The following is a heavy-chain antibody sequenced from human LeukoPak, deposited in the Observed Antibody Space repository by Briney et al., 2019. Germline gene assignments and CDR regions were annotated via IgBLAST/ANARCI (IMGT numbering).Heavy chain of an antibody. CDR1: GCTFTSYG. J-gene: IGHJ3*02. Sequence: ASVKVSCKASGCTFTSYGISWVRQAPGQGLEWMGWISAYNGNTNYAQKLQGRVTMTTDTSTSTAYMELRSLRSDDTAVYYCARDKVVVAALDAFDIWGQGTMVTVSS. CDR2: ISAYNGNT. CDR3: ARDKVVVAALDAFDI. D-gene: IGHD2-15*01. V-gene: IGHV1-18*01.